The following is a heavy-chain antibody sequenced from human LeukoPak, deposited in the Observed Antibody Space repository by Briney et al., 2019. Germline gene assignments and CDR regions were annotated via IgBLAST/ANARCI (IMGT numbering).Heavy chain of an antibody. Sequence: GGSLRLSCAASGFTFSSYSMNWVRQAPGKGLEWVSSISSSGSYIYYADSVKGRFTISRDNAKNSLYLQMNSLRAEDTAVYYCAKVAVGSWYSMEDGAYYFDYWGQGTLVTVSS. D-gene: IGHD6-13*01. CDR2: ISSSGSYI. CDR1: GFTFSSYS. J-gene: IGHJ4*02. V-gene: IGHV3-21*04. CDR3: AKVAVGSWYSMEDGAYYFDY.